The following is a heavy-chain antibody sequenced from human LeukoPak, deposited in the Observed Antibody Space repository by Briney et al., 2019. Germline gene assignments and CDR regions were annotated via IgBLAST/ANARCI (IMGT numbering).Heavy chain of an antibody. Sequence: GASVTVSFKASGYTFTDYYMHWVRQAPGQGLEGMGWINPNSGGTHYPQKFQGRVTMTRDTSISTAYMELSRLRSDDTAVYCWAREGVWGVRGAFDIWGQGTMVTVSS. CDR1: GYTFTDYY. J-gene: IGHJ3*02. V-gene: IGHV1-2*02. D-gene: IGHD3-10*01. CDR2: INPNSGGT. CDR3: AREGVWGVRGAFDI.